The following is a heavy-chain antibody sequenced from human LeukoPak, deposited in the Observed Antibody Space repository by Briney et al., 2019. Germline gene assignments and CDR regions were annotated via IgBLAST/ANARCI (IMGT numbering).Heavy chain of an antibody. CDR3: ARGGYYGSGSYYDY. CDR2: IYYSGST. CDR1: GGSISSYY. V-gene: IGHV4-59*08. D-gene: IGHD3-10*01. Sequence: SETLSLTCTVSGGSISSYYWSWIRQPPGKGLEWIEYIYYSGSTNYNPSLKSRVTISVDTSKNQFSLKLSSVTAADTAVYYCARGGYYGSGSYYDYWGQGTLVTVSS. J-gene: IGHJ4*02.